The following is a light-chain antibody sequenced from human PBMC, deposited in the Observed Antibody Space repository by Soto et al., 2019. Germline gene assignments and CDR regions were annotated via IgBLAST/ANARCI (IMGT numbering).Light chain of an antibody. CDR1: QRISSSY. V-gene: IGKV3-20*01. CDR2: AAS. Sequence: EVVLTQSPGTLSLSPGERATLSCRASQRISSSYLAWYQQKPCQAPRLLIYAASSRAIGIPDRFSGGGSGTDFTPTISRLKPEDSAVYYCQQYGRSPRGTFGQGTKVDIK. J-gene: IGKJ1*01. CDR3: QQYGRSPRGT.